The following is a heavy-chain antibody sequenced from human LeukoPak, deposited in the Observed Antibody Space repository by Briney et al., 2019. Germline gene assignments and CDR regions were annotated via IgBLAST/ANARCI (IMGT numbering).Heavy chain of an antibody. CDR3: AKDPPDYYGSGSPPDY. CDR1: GFTFSSYG. V-gene: IGHV3-30*02. Sequence: GGSLRLSCAASGFTFSSYGMHWVRQAPGKGLEWVAFIRYDGSNKYYADSVKGRFTISRDNSKNTLYLQMNSLRAEDTAVYYCAKDPPDYYGSGSPPDYWGQGTLVTVSS. J-gene: IGHJ4*02. CDR2: IRYDGSNK. D-gene: IGHD3-10*01.